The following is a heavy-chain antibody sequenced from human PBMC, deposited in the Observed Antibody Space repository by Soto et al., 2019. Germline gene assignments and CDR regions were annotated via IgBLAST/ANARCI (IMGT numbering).Heavy chain of an antibody. Sequence: GGSLRLSCAASGFTVSSSFLSWVRQAPGKGLEWVSVIYSGGSTYYADSVKGRFTISRDNSKNTLYLQMNSLRAEDTAVYYCAREGYYDFWSGYSPYYYYYGMDVWGQGTTVTVSS. CDR1: GFTVSSSF. CDR3: AREGYYDFWSGYSPYYYYYGMDV. J-gene: IGHJ6*02. CDR2: IYSGGST. D-gene: IGHD3-3*01. V-gene: IGHV3-66*01.